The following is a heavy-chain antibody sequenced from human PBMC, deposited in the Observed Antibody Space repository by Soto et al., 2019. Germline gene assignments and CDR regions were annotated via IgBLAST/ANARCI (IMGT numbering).Heavy chain of an antibody. CDR2: IIPIFGTA. CDR1: GGTFSSYA. CDR3: ARAADCSGGSCYSYGMDV. V-gene: IGHV1-69*01. J-gene: IGHJ6*02. Sequence: QVQLVQSGAEVKKPGSSVKVSCKASGGTFSSYAISWVRQAPGQGLEWMGGIIPIFGTANYAQKFHGRVTITADEFTSPAYMELSSLRSEATAVYYCARAADCSGGSCYSYGMDVWGQGTKVTVSS. D-gene: IGHD2-15*01.